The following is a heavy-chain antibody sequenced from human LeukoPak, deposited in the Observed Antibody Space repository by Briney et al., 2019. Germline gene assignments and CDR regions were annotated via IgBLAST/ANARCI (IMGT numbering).Heavy chain of an antibody. CDR1: GGTFSSFA. CDR3: ARSDLDYGDYEYLVGDFDY. CDR2: IIPIFGTA. V-gene: IGHV1-69*13. Sequence: SVKVSCRTSGGTFSSFAINWVRQAPGQGLEWMGGIIPIFGTANYAQKFQGRVTITADESTSTAYMELSSLRSEDTAVYYCARSDLDYGDYEYLVGDFDYWGQGTLVTVSS. J-gene: IGHJ4*02. D-gene: IGHD4-17*01.